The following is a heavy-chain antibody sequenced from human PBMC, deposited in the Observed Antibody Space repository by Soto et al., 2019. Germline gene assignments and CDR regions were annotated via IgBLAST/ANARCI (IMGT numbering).Heavy chain of an antibody. CDR3: ANDRLAGGNYGFYSDF. J-gene: IGHJ4*02. CDR1: GFTFSSDG. D-gene: IGHD1-7*01. CDR2: SSATGAGT. V-gene: IGHV3-23*01. Sequence: EVQLLDSGGGLVQPGGSLRLSCAASGFTFSSDGMTWVRQAPGKGLEWVSFSSATGAGTYYADSVKGRFTISRDNSKNTLYLPMTILRAHDTAVYYCANDRLAGGNYGFYSDFWGQGALVIVSS.